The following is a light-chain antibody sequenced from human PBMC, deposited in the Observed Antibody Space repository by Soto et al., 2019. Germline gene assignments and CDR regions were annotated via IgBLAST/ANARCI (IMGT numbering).Light chain of an antibody. CDR1: QSISSSY. CDR3: QQYGRPPLT. J-gene: IGKJ4*01. Sequence: EIVLTQSPGTLSLSPGGRATLSCRASQSISSSYLAWYQRKPGQAPRLLIYGASSRATGIRDRFSGSESGTDLTLTISRLEPEDSAVYYRQQYGRPPLTLGGGTKVEIK. V-gene: IGKV3-20*01. CDR2: GAS.